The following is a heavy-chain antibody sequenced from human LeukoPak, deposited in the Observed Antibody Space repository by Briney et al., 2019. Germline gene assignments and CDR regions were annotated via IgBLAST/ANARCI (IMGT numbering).Heavy chain of an antibody. J-gene: IGHJ5*02. V-gene: IGHV4-39*01. Sequence: KSSETLSLTCTVSGGSISSSSYYWRWIRQPPGKGLEWIGNIYYSRSTYYNPSLKSRVTISVDKSKNQFSLKLSSVTAADTAVYYCARALYYYGSGSDNWFDPWGQGTLVTVSS. CDR1: GGSISSSSYY. CDR3: ARALYYYGSGSDNWFDP. D-gene: IGHD3-10*01. CDR2: IYYSRST.